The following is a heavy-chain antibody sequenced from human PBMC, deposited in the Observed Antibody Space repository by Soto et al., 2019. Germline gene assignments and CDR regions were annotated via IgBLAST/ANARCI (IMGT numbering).Heavy chain of an antibody. V-gene: IGHV3-21*01. CDR1: GFTFSSYS. CDR3: ARGSSIVVVPAAPDFFDY. D-gene: IGHD2-2*01. CDR2: ISSSSSYI. J-gene: IGHJ4*02. Sequence: EVQLVESGGGLVKPGGSLGLSCAASGFTFSSYSMNWVRQAPGKGLEWVSSISSSSSYIYYADSVKGRFTISRDNAKNSLYLQMNSLRAEDTAVYYCARGSSIVVVPAAPDFFDYWGQGTLVTVSS.